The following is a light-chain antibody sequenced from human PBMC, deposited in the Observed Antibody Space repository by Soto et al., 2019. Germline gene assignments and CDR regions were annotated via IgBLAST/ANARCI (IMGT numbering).Light chain of an antibody. J-gene: IGKJ2*01. CDR2: GAS. V-gene: IGKV3-20*01. CDR1: QTIRSSY. Sequence: EIVLTQSPGTLSLSPGERATLSCRASQTIRSSYLAWYQQKPGQAPRLLIYGASTRATGLPDRFRGRGSGTDFTLTISTLEPEDCAVYYCQQYGGSPFTFGQGTKLEI. CDR3: QQYGGSPFT.